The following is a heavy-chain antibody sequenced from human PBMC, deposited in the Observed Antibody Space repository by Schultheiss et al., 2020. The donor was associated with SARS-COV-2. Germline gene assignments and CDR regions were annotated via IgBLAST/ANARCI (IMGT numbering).Heavy chain of an antibody. J-gene: IGHJ3*02. CDR1: GFTFSSYE. V-gene: IGHV3-48*03. CDR2: ISSSGSTI. CDR3: ARSEWELGAFDI. D-gene: IGHD1-26*01. Sequence: GGSLRLSCAASGFTFSSYEMNWVRQAPGKGLEWVSYISSSGSTIYYADSVKGRFTISRDNSKNTLYLQMNSLRAEDTAVYYCARSEWELGAFDIWGQGTMVTVAS.